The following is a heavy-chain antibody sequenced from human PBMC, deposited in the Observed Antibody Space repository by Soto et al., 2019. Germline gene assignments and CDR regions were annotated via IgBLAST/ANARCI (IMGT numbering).Heavy chain of an antibody. D-gene: IGHD3-10*01. V-gene: IGHV4-59*08. CDR1: GGSISSYY. CDR2: IYYSGST. CDR3: ARLVGSGPHHMDV. J-gene: IGHJ6*03. Sequence: SETLSLTCTVSGGSISSYYWSWIRQPPGKGLEWIGYIYYSGSTNYNPSLKSRVTISVETSKNQFSLKLSSVTAADTAVYYCARLVGSGPHHMDVWGKGTTVTVSS.